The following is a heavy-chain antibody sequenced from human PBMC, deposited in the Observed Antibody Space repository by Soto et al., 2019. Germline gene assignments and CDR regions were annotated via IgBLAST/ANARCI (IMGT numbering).Heavy chain of an antibody. V-gene: IGHV3-11*01. CDR3: ARDIRGAN. J-gene: IGHJ1*01. CDR2: INSGRSNI. Sequence: QVQLVESGGGLVKPGGSLRLSCTASGFTFTDHYMTWIRQAPGKGLEWVSYINSGRSNIYYAGSMRGRFTISRDNAKNSVYLQMSSLRAEDTAIDYCARDIRGANWGQCTLVIVSS. D-gene: IGHD3-10*01. CDR1: GFTFTDHY.